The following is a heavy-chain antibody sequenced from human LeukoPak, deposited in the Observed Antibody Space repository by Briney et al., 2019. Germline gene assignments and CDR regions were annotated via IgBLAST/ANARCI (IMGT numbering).Heavy chain of an antibody. CDR1: GGSISSSSYY. Sequence: PSETLSLTCTVSGGSISSSSYYWGWIRQPPGKGLEWIGSIYYSGSTYYNPSLKSRVTISVDTSKNQFSLKLSSVTAADTAVYYCARDTQLAAAGHIDYWGQGTLVTVSS. CDR2: IYYSGST. D-gene: IGHD6-13*01. V-gene: IGHV4-39*07. CDR3: ARDTQLAAAGHIDY. J-gene: IGHJ4*02.